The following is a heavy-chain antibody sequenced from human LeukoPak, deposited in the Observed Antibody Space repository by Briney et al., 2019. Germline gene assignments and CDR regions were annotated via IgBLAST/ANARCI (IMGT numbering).Heavy chain of an antibody. CDR3: AKEPKSYYYGSSGYLVY. D-gene: IGHD3-22*01. CDR1: GFSFSSYW. Sequence: GGSLRLSCAASGFSFSSYWMHWVRQAPGKGLEWVAFIRYDGSNKYYADSVKGRFTISRDNSKNTLYLQMNSLRAEDTAVYYCAKEPKSYYYGSSGYLVYWGQGTLVTVSS. J-gene: IGHJ4*02. CDR2: IRYDGSNK. V-gene: IGHV3-30*02.